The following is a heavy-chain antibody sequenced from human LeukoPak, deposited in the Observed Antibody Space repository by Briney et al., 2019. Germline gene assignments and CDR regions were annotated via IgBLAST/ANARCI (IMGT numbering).Heavy chain of an antibody. CDR1: GGSISSGGYS. D-gene: IGHD2-15*01. V-gene: IGHV4-30-2*01. Sequence: SETLSLTCAVSGGSISSGGYSWSWIRQPPGKGLEWIGYIYHSGSTYYNPSLKSRVTISVDRSKNQFSLKLGSVTAADTAVYYCARVLGSGEFDYWGQGTLVTVSS. CDR3: ARVLGSGEFDY. J-gene: IGHJ4*02. CDR2: IYHSGST.